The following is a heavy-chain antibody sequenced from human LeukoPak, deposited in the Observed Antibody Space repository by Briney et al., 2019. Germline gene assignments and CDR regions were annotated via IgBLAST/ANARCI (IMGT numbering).Heavy chain of an antibody. J-gene: IGHJ4*02. D-gene: IGHD6-13*01. V-gene: IGHV3-11*01. CDR1: GFTFSDYY. CDR2: ISSSGSTI. Sequence: PGGSLRLSCAASGFTFSDYYMSWIRQAPGKGLEWVSYISSSGSTIYYADSVKSRFTISRDNAKNSLYLQINSLRAEDTAVYYCARSLIAADYFDYWAREPWSPSPQ. CDR3: ARSLIAADYFDY.